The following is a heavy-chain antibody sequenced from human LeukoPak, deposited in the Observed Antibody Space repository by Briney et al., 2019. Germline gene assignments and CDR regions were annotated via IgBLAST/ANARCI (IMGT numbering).Heavy chain of an antibody. CDR2: IYYSGST. CDR1: GGSISSYY. D-gene: IGHD2-8*02. CDR3: ARVTGVGYYYYMDV. Sequence: PSETLSLTCTVSGGSISSYYWSWIRQPPGTGLEWIGYIYYSGSTDYNPSLKGRVTISVDTSKNQFSLKLSSVTAADTAVYYCARVTGVGYYYYMDVWGKGTTVTVSS. J-gene: IGHJ6*03. V-gene: IGHV4-59*01.